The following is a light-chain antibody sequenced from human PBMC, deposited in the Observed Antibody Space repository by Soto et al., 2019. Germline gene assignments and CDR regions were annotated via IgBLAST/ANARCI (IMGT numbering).Light chain of an antibody. Sequence: EIVLTQSPGTLSLSPGERATLSCRASQSVSSTYLAWYQQKPDQAPRLLIYGASSRATGIPDRFSGSGSGTDFTLTISRLEPEDFAVYYCPQYGSSPVYTFGQGTKLEIK. J-gene: IGKJ2*01. V-gene: IGKV3-20*01. CDR1: QSVSSTY. CDR2: GAS. CDR3: PQYGSSPVYT.